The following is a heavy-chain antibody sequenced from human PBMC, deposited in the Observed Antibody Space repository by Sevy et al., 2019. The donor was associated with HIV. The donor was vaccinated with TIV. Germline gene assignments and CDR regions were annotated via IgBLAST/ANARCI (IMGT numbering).Heavy chain of an antibody. D-gene: IGHD3-3*01. J-gene: IGHJ3*02. CDR3: ARGRWLLYRYCAFDI. Sequence: GGSLRLSCAASGFTFSSYWMHWVRQAPGKGLVWVSRINSDGSSTSYADSVKGRFTISRDNAKNTLYLQMNSLRAEDTAVYYRARGRWLLYRYCAFDIWGQGTMVTVSS. CDR1: GFTFSSYW. V-gene: IGHV3-74*01. CDR2: INSDGSST.